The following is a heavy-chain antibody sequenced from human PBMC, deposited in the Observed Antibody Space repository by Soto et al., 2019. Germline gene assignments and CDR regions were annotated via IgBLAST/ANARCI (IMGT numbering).Heavy chain of an antibody. V-gene: IGHV5-51*01. CDR3: AREVATTDYYFGMDV. J-gene: IGHJ6*02. CDR1: GYSFTSYW. CDR2: IYPGDSDT. Sequence: PGESLKISCKGSGYSFTSYWIGWVRQMPGKGLEWMGIIYPGDSDTRYSPSFQGQVTISADKSISTAYLRWSSLKASDTAMYYCAREVATTDYYFGMDVLGQGTTVTVSS. D-gene: IGHD5-12*01.